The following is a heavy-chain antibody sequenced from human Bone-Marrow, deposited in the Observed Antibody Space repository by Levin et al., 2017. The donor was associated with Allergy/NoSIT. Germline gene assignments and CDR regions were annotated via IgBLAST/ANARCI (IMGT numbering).Heavy chain of an antibody. CDR2: INPNSGGT. CDR3: ARDVEGVYDSSGTRTFGGCPSDY. Sequence: GESLKISCKASGYTFTGYYMHWVRQAPGQGLEWMGRINPNSGGTNYAQKFQGRVTMTRDTSISTAYMELSRLRSDDTAVYYCARDVEGVYDSSGTRTFGGCPSDYWGQGTLVTVSS. CDR1: GYTFTGYY. J-gene: IGHJ4*02. V-gene: IGHV1-2*06. D-gene: IGHD3-22*01.